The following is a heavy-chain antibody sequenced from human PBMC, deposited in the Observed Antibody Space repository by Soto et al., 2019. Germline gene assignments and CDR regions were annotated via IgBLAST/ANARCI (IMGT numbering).Heavy chain of an antibody. CDR1: GFTFSTYA. CDR2: ISYDGSNK. Sequence: GGSLRLSCAASGFTFSTYAMHWVRQAPGKGLEWVAVISYDGSNKHYADSVKGRFTISRDNSKNTLYLQMNSLRAEDTAVYYCARPHVIDIVVPQDYWGQGTLVTVSS. V-gene: IGHV3-30*04. CDR3: ARPHVIDIVVPQDY. D-gene: IGHD2-15*01. J-gene: IGHJ4*02.